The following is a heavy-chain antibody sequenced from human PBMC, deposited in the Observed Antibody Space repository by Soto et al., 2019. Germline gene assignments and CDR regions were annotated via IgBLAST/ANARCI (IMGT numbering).Heavy chain of an antibody. D-gene: IGHD3-22*01. CDR2: ISYDGSNK. J-gene: IGHJ4*02. Sequence: PGGSLRLSCAASGFTFSSYAMHWVRQAPGKGLEWVAVISYDGSNKYYADSVKGRFTISRDNSKNTLYLQMNSLRAEDTAVYYCARDRFTMIMTNPDYWGQGTLVTVSS. CDR3: ARDRFTMIMTNPDY. V-gene: IGHV3-30-3*01. CDR1: GFTFSSYA.